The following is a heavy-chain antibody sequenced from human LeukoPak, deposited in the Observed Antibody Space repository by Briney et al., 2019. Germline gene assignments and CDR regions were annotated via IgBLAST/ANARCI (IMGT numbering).Heavy chain of an antibody. V-gene: IGHV4-34*01. D-gene: IGHD2-2*01. CDR1: GGSFSGYY. CDR2: INHSGST. Sequence: PSETLSLTCAVYGGSFSGYYWSWIRQPPAKGLEWIGEINHSGSTNYNPSLKSRVTISVDTSKNQFSLKLSSVTAADTAVYYCARQYCSSISCYFDYWGQGTLVTVSS. CDR3: ARQYCSSISCYFDY. J-gene: IGHJ4*02.